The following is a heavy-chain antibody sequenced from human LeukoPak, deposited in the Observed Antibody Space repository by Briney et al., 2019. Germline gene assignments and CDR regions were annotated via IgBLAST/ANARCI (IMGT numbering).Heavy chain of an antibody. CDR3: ARDPGYGLGVDYGDY. J-gene: IGHJ4*02. Sequence: SGGSLRLSCAASGFTVSGNYMSWVRQASGKGLEWLSVIHRGGNTYYADSVKGRFTISRDSSKNTVFLQMDSLRAEDTAVYYCARDPGYGLGVDYGDYWGQGTLVTVSS. D-gene: IGHD3-10*01. CDR2: IHRGGNT. V-gene: IGHV3-66*01. CDR1: GFTVSGNY.